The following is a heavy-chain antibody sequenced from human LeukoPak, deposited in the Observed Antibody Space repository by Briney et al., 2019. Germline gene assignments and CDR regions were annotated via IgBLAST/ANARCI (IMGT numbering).Heavy chain of an antibody. Sequence: SETLSLTCTVSGGSISGYYWTWIRQPPGKGLEWIGYISYSGSTSSHPPLKSRVIISLDMSKSQFSLKLTSVTAADTAVYYCVRGYSGYPYYLDYWGQGTLVTVSS. CDR1: GGSISGYY. J-gene: IGHJ4*02. CDR2: ISYSGST. D-gene: IGHD5-12*01. CDR3: VRGYSGYPYYLDY. V-gene: IGHV4-59*08.